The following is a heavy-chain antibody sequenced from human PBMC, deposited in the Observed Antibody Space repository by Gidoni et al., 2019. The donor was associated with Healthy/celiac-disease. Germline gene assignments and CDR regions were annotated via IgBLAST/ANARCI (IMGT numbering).Heavy chain of an antibody. J-gene: IGHJ5*02. Sequence: QVQLVQSGAEVKKPGASVTVSGKASGSSLTRYGMHWVRQAPGQRLEWMGWLNVGNGNTKYSQKFQGRVTITRDTSASTAYMELSSLRSEDTAVYYCARESIELSESYWLRWFGPWGQGTLVTVSS. CDR2: LNVGNGNT. CDR3: ARESIELSESYWLRWFGP. V-gene: IGHV1-3*01. CDR1: GSSLTRYG. D-gene: IGHD1-26*01.